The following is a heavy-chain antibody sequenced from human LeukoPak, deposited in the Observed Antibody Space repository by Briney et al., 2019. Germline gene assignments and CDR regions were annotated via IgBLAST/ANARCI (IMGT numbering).Heavy chain of an antibody. CDR3: AKGEASDYGAYYFDY. Sequence: PGGSLRLSCAASGFTFSSYAMSWVRQAPGKGLEWVSAISGSGGSTYYADSVKGRFTISRDNSKNTLYPQMNSLRAEDTAVYYCAKGEASDYGAYYFDYWGQGTLVTVSS. CDR1: GFTFSSYA. D-gene: IGHD4-17*01. CDR2: ISGSGGST. V-gene: IGHV3-23*01. J-gene: IGHJ4*02.